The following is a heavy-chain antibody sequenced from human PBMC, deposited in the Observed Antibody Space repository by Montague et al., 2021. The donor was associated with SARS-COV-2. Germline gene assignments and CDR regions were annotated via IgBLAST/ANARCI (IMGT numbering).Heavy chain of an antibody. Sequence: SETLSLTCTVSGGSISSNSYYWAWIRQPPGKGLEWIGSIYYSGSTYYNPSLKSRVTTSVDTSKNQFSLKLSSVTAADTAVYYCAGHLHSYANCFDPWGQGTLVTVSS. CDR2: IYYSGST. CDR1: GGSISSNSYY. CDR3: AGHLHSYANCFDP. D-gene: IGHD3-10*01. J-gene: IGHJ5*02. V-gene: IGHV4-39*01.